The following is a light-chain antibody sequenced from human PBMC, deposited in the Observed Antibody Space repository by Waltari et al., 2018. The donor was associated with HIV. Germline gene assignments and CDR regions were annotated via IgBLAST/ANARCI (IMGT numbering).Light chain of an antibody. V-gene: IGLV2-14*01. Sequence: QSALTQPASVSGSPGQSITISCTGTSSDVGGYNYVSWYQQPPGKAPKLLISEVSNRPSGISNRFSGSKSGNTASLTISGLQTEDEADYYCSSYTTSTTPVLFGGGTKLTVV. J-gene: IGLJ2*01. CDR2: EVS. CDR1: SSDVGGYNY. CDR3: SSYTTSTTPVL.